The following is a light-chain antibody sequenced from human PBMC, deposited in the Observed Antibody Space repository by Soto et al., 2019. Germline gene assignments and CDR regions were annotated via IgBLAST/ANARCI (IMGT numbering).Light chain of an antibody. CDR3: QQYETSPRA. V-gene: IGKV3-20*01. J-gene: IGKJ1*01. Sequence: EIVLTQSPGTLSLSPGERATLSCRASQSVSSNYLAWYQQRPGQAPRLLIYDASSRATGIPDRFSGSGSGTDFTLPISRLEPEDFAVYYCQQYETSPRAFGQGTKVEIK. CDR1: QSVSSNY. CDR2: DAS.